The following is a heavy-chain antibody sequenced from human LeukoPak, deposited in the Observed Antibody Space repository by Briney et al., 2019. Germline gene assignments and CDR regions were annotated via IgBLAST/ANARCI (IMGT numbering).Heavy chain of an antibody. CDR2: IGTAGDT. J-gene: IGHJ6*02. D-gene: IGHD6-13*01. CDR1: GFTFSSYD. Sequence: PGGSLRLSCAASGFTFSSYDMHWVRQATGKGLEWVSAIGTAGDTYYPGSVKGRFTISRENAKNSLYLQMNSLRAGDTAVYYCARAPPQQLVLWGGYYYGMDVWGQGTKVTVCS. CDR3: ARAPPQQLVLWGGYYYGMDV. V-gene: IGHV3-13*01.